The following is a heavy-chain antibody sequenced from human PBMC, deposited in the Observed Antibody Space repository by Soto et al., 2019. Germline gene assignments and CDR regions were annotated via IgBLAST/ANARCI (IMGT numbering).Heavy chain of an antibody. Sequence: EVQLVESGGGLVQPGGSLRLSCAASGFTFSSYAMHWVRQAPGKGLEYVSAISSNGGSTYFANSVKGRFTMSSDNAKNNLYLQMGRLRAEDMAVYYCPRVRIKIFGGMDVWGKGSTVTVSS. CDR1: GFTFSSYA. V-gene: IGHV3-64*01. D-gene: IGHD3-3*01. CDR3: PRVRIKIFGGMDV. J-gene: IGHJ6*04. CDR2: ISSNGGST.